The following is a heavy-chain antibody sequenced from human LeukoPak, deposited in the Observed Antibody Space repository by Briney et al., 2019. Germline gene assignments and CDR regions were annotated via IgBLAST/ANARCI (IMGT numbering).Heavy chain of an antibody. D-gene: IGHD3-22*01. CDR2: ISTSGST. V-gene: IGHV4-4*07. J-gene: IGHJ4*02. CDR3: ARVRYDSSGYYYVHFDY. CDR1: GASISNYY. Sequence: PSETLSLTCTVSGASISNYYWSWIRQPAGKGLEWIGRISTSGSTNYNPSLKSRVTMSVDTSKNQFSLKLSSVTAADTAVYYCARVRYDSSGYYYVHFDYWGQGTLVTVSS.